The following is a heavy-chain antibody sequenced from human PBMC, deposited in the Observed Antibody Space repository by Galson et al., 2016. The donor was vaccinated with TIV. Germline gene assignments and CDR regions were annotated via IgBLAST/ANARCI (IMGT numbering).Heavy chain of an antibody. Sequence: QSGAEVKKPGESLKISCKGSGYSFASYWIGWVRQMPGKGLECMGVIYPGDSDTRYSPTFQGQVTISADKALSTAYLQWSSLKASDTAMYYCARDPRSGNYFGYWGQGDLVTVSS. CDR2: IYPGDSDT. V-gene: IGHV5-51*03. CDR1: GYSFASYW. J-gene: IGHJ4*02. CDR3: ARDPRSGNYFGY. D-gene: IGHD2-15*01.